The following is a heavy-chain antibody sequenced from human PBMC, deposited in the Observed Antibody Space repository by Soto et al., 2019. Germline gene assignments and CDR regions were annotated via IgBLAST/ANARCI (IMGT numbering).Heavy chain of an antibody. J-gene: IGHJ4*02. CDR3: ATDSSAYSADYYFDY. V-gene: IGHV3-30-3*01. Sequence: PGGSLRLSCAASGFTFSSYAMHWVRQAPGKGLEWVAVISYDGSNKYYADSVKGRFTISRDNSKNMLYLQMNSLRAEDTAVYYCATDSSAYSADYYFDYWGQGTLVTVSS. CDR1: GFTFSSYA. CDR2: ISYDGSNK. D-gene: IGHD3-22*01.